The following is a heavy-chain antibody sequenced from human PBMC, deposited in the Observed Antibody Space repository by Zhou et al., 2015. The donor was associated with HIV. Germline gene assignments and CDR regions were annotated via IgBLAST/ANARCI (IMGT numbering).Heavy chain of an antibody. V-gene: IGHV1-2*04. CDR2: INPNSGGT. J-gene: IGHJ4*02. D-gene: IGHD2-15*01. CDR3: ARGQTGLGYCSGGSCYSYYFDY. Sequence: QVQLVQSGAEVKKPGASVKVSCKASGYTFTGYYMHWVRQAPGQGLEWMGWINPNSGGTNYAQKFQGWVTMTRDTSISTAYMELSRLRSDDTAVYYCARGQTGLGYCSGGSCYSYYFDYWGQGTLVTVSS. CDR1: GYTFTGYY.